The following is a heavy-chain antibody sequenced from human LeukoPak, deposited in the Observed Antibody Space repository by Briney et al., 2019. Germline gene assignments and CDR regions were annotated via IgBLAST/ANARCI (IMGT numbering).Heavy chain of an antibody. CDR3: ARRRPFDI. CDR1: GGSFSGYY. Sequence: SETLSLTCAVYGGSFSGYYWSWIRQPPGKGLEWIGEINHSGSTNYNPSLKSRVTISVDTSKNQFSLKLSSVTAADTAVYYRARRRPFDIWGQGTMVTVSS. CDR2: INHSGST. V-gene: IGHV4-34*01. J-gene: IGHJ3*02.